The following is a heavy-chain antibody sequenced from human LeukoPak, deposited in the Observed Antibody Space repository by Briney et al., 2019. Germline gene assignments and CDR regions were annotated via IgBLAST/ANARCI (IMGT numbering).Heavy chain of an antibody. D-gene: IGHD1-1*01. CDR1: GYLFTDYY. V-gene: IGHV1-2*02. Sequence: ASVKVSCKASGYLFTDYYLHWIRQAPGQGLEWMGWIDPNSGGTHHAVNFQGRATLTRDTSISTVYMDLSSLRPDDTGLYYCARSRTPFYYYGMDVWGLGTSVTVSS. CDR3: ARSRTPFYYYGMDV. CDR2: IDPNSGGT. J-gene: IGHJ6*02.